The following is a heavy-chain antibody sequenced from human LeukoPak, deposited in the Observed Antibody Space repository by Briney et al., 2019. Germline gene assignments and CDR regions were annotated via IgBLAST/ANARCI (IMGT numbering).Heavy chain of an antibody. CDR3: ARDHPPLRYFDWPGQRPYYYYGMDV. CDR2: MNPNSGNT. J-gene: IGHJ6*02. V-gene: IGHV1-8*02. CDR1: GGTFSSYA. Sequence: GSSVKVSCKASGGTFSSYAISWVRQATGQGLEWMGWMNPNSGNTGYAQKFQGRVTMTRNTSISTAYMELSSLRSEDTAVYYCARDHPPLRYFDWPGQRPYYYYGMDVWGQGTTVTVSS. D-gene: IGHD3-9*01.